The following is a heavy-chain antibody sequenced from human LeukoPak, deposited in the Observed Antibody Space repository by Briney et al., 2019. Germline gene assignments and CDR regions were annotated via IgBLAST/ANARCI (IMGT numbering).Heavy chain of an antibody. CDR1: GGSISSSSYY. Sequence: SETLSLTCTVSGGSISSSSYYWGWIRQPPGKGLEWIGSIYYSGSTYYNPSLKSRVTISVDTSKNQFSLKLSSVTAADTAVYYCARAPIKGVNYFDYWGQGTLVTVSS. D-gene: IGHD5-12*01. CDR3: ARAPIKGVNYFDY. CDR2: IYYSGST. V-gene: IGHV4-39*07. J-gene: IGHJ4*02.